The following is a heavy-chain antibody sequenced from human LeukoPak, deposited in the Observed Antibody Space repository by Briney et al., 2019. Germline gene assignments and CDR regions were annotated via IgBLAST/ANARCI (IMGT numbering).Heavy chain of an antibody. Sequence: GSLRLSCAASGFTFSSYSMNWVRQAPGKGLEWIGSVYYGGSTYYNSSLKSRVTISVDISKNQFSLNLTSVTAADTAVYYCARGSGYSSSWNYYYGLDVWGQGTTVTVSS. CDR2: VYYGGST. J-gene: IGHJ6*02. D-gene: IGHD6-13*01. CDR3: ARGSGYSSSWNYYYGLDV. V-gene: IGHV4-39*07. CDR1: GFTFSSYS.